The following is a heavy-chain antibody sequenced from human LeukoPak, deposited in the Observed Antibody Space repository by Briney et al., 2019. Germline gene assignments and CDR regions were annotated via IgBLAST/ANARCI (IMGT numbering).Heavy chain of an antibody. J-gene: IGHJ6*02. Sequence: SQTLSLTCTVSGGSISSGSYYWGWLRQPAGKGLEWIGRIYTSGSTNYNPSLKSRVTISVNTSKNQFSLKLSSVTAADTAVYYCARDGFGEFLESGGMDVWGQGTTVTVSS. CDR3: ARDGFGEFLESGGMDV. CDR2: IYTSGST. V-gene: IGHV4-61*02. D-gene: IGHD3-10*01. CDR1: GGSISSGSYY.